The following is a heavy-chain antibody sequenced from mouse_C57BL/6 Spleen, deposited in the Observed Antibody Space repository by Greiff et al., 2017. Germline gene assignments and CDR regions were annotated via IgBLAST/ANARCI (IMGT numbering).Heavy chain of an antibody. J-gene: IGHJ2*01. D-gene: IGHD1-1*01. CDR3: ARVDYYYGSIDY. V-gene: IGHV5-12*01. Sequence: EVQLVESGGGLVQPGGSLKLSCAASGFTFSDYYLYWVRPTPEKRLEWVAYISNGGGSTYYPDTVKGRFTISRDNAKNTLYLQMSRLKSEDTAMYYCARVDYYYGSIDYWGQGTTLTVSS. CDR1: GFTFSDYY. CDR2: ISNGGGST.